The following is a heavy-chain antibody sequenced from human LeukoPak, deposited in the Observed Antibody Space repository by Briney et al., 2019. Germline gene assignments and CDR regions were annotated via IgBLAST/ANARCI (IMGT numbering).Heavy chain of an antibody. CDR1: GGTFSSYA. V-gene: IGHV1-69*04. D-gene: IGHD3-22*01. CDR2: IIPILGIA. Sequence: SVKVSCKASGGTFSSYAISWVRQAPGQGLEWMGRIIPILGIANYAQKFQGRVTITADKSTSTAYMELSSLRSEDTAVYYCAREDSSGYPFDYWGQGTLVTVSS. CDR3: AREDSSGYPFDY. J-gene: IGHJ4*02.